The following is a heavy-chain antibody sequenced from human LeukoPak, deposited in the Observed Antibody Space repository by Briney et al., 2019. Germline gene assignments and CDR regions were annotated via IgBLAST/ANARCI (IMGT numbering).Heavy chain of an antibody. CDR3: AKDRILVVTTDTYYFDY. Sequence: PGGSLRLSCAASGFTFSSYGMHWVRQAPGKGLEWVAVISYDGSNKYYADSVKGRFTISRDNSKNTLYLQMNSLRAEDTAVYYCAKDRILVVTTDTYYFDYWGQGTLVTVSS. V-gene: IGHV3-30*18. CDR1: GFTFSSYG. CDR2: ISYDGSNK. D-gene: IGHD2-21*01. J-gene: IGHJ4*02.